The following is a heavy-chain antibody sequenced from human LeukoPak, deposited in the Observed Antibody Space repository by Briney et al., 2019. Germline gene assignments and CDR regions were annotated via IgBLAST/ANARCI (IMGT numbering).Heavy chain of an antibody. Sequence: AETLSLTCTVSVGSMSSYYGIWIREPPGKGREGIGYIYYSGSPNYTTSLQSRVTISVDTSKHQFSLKLSSVTAADTAVYYCARATIFGVVEYYGMDVWGQGTTVTVSS. CDR3: ARATIFGVVEYYGMDV. CDR2: IYYSGSP. CDR1: VGSMSSYY. D-gene: IGHD3-3*01. V-gene: IGHV4-59*01. J-gene: IGHJ6*02.